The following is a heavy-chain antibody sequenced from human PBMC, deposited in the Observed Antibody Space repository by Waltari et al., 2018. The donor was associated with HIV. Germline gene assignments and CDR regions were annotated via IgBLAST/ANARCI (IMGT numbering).Heavy chain of an antibody. V-gene: IGHV1-18*01. CDR3: AIGELSQQLAPRP. CDR1: GYTFTRYA. D-gene: IGHD3-16*02. Sequence: QVQLVQSGVEVKKPGASVKVYCKASGYTFTRYAISWVRQAPGQGLEWMGWISTYNDNTNHAQNFQGRVTMTTDTSTSTAYMELRSLKSDDTAVYYCAIGELSQQLAPRPWGHGTLVTVSS. J-gene: IGHJ5*02. CDR2: ISTYNDNT.